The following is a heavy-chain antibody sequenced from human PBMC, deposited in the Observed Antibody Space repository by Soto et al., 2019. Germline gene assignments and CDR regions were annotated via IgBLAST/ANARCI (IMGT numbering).Heavy chain of an antibody. CDR3: AKDLTRQLAYWLDP. CDR2: INAHSGGT. D-gene: IGHD6-6*01. Sequence: GASVKVSCKASGFPFTGYYIHWLRQSPVQGLEWMGWINAHSGGTEYAQKFQGRVTLTRDTSIATAYLTLTSLTSDDTALYYCAKDLTRQLAYWLDPWGQGTQVTVSS. J-gene: IGHJ5*02. V-gene: IGHV1-2*02. CDR1: GFPFTGYY.